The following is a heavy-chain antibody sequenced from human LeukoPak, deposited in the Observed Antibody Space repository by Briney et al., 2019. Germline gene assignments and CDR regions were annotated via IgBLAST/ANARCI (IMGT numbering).Heavy chain of an antibody. CDR2: IYTSGST. V-gene: IGHV4-61*02. CDR3: ARRVAAAAMYDY. J-gene: IGHJ4*02. Sequence: SEILSLTCTVSGGSISSGSYYWSWIRQPAGKGLEWIGRIYTSGSTNYNPSLKSRVTISVDTSKNQFSLKLSSVTAADTAVYYCARRVAAAAMYDYWGQGTLVTVSS. CDR1: GGSISSGSYY. D-gene: IGHD6-13*01.